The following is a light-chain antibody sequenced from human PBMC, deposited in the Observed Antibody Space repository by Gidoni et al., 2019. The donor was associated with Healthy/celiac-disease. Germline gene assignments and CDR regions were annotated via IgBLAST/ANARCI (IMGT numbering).Light chain of an antibody. J-gene: IGKJ1*01. CDR3: QQYYSFPQT. V-gene: IGKV1D-8*01. Sequence: IWMTQSPSLLSASTGDRVTISCRMSQVISSYLAWYQQKPGKAPELLIYAASTLQSGVPSRFSVSGSGTDFTRTISCLQSEDFATYYCQQYYSFPQTFGQGTKVEIK. CDR2: AAS. CDR1: QVISSY.